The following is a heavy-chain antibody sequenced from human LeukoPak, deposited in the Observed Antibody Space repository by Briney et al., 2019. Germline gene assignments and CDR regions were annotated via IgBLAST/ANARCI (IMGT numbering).Heavy chain of an antibody. CDR1: GFIFSHYT. Sequence: GGSLRLSCAASGFIFSHYTMTWVRQAPGKGLEWVSSINGSGDATKYADSVMGRFTISRDNSKNTVSLQMNSLRAEDTAVYYCARDQPKLGIAAAGTENAFDIWGQGTMVTVSS. J-gene: IGHJ3*02. CDR2: INGSGDAT. V-gene: IGHV3-23*01. D-gene: IGHD6-13*01. CDR3: ARDQPKLGIAAAGTENAFDI.